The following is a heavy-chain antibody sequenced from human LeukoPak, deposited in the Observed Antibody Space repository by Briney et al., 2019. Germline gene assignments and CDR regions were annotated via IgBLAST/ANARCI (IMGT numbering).Heavy chain of an antibody. J-gene: IGHJ4*02. Sequence: TGGSLRLSCATSGFSFSRSWMDWVRQAPGKGLEWVSNIKEDGSETHYVDSAKGRFTISRDNAKNSLFLQVDNLRVEDTAIYYCCRSLNYWGQGTLVTVSP. V-gene: IGHV3-7*01. CDR2: IKEDGSET. CDR3: CRSLNY. CDR1: GFSFSRSW.